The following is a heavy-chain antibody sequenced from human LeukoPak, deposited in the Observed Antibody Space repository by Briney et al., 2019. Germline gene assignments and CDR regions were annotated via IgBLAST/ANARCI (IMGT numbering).Heavy chain of an antibody. D-gene: IGHD3-22*01. CDR1: GNTFTTNY. J-gene: IGHJ4*02. CDR3: ARGIYDSSLSFDY. CDR2: INPSGGRT. Sequence: ASVKVSCKASGNTFTTNYRHWVRQAPGQGLEWMGIINPSGGRTSYAQKFQGRVTMTWDMSTGTVYMELRSLRSDDTAVYYCARGIYDSSLSFDYWGQGTLVTVSS. V-gene: IGHV1-46*01.